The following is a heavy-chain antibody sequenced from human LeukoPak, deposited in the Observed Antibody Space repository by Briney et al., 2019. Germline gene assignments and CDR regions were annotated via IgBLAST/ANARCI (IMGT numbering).Heavy chain of an antibody. CDR1: GFTFSGSA. Sequence: QSGGSLRLSCAASGFTFSGSAMHWARQASGKGLEWVGRIRSKANSYATAYAASVKGRFTISRDDSKNTAYLQMNSLKTEDTAVYYCTIAYYYGSGSSNRFDPWGQGTLVTVSS. V-gene: IGHV3-73*01. CDR2: IRSKANSYAT. D-gene: IGHD3-10*01. CDR3: TIAYYYGSGSSNRFDP. J-gene: IGHJ5*02.